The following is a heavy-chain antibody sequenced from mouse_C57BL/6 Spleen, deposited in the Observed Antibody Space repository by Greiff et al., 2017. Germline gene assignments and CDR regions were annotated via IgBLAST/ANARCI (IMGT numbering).Heavy chain of an antibody. D-gene: IGHD1-1*01. CDR1: GYTFTSYW. J-gene: IGHJ3*01. V-gene: IGHV1-7*01. CDR3: ARGREVDYGSRETAWFAY. CDR2: INPSSGYT. Sequence: QVQLQQSGAELAKPGASVKLSCKASGYTFTSYWMHWVKQRPGQGLEWIGYINPSSGYTKYNQKFKDKATLTADKSSSTAYMQLSSLTYEDSAVYYCARGREVDYGSRETAWFAYWGQGTLVTVSA.